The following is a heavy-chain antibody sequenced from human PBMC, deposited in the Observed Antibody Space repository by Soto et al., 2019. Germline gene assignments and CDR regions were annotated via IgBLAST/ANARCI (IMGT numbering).Heavy chain of an antibody. D-gene: IGHD6-13*01. CDR2: INPNSGGT. CDR3: ARGTAAAATVSYYYYGMDV. J-gene: IGHJ6*02. Sequence: GASVKVSCKASGYTFTGYYMHWVRQAPGQGLEWMGWINPNSGGTNYAQKFQGWVTMTRDTSISTAYMELSRLRSDDTAVYYCARGTAAAATVSYYYYGMDVWGQGTTVTVS. V-gene: IGHV1-2*04. CDR1: GYTFTGYY.